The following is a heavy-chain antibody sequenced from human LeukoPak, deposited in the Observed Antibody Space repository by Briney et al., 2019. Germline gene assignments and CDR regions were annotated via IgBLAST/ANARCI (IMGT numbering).Heavy chain of an antibody. J-gene: IGHJ3*02. CDR1: GGSFSGYY. CDR2: IDHSGST. V-gene: IGHV4-34*01. CDR3: ARHKYSSGWPPEGAFDI. D-gene: IGHD6-19*01. Sequence: SETLSLTCAVYGGSFSGYYWSWIRQPPGKGLEWTGSIDHSGSTYYNPSLKSRVTISIDTSKNQFSLKLSSVTAADTAVYYCARHKYSSGWPPEGAFDIWGQGTMVTVSS.